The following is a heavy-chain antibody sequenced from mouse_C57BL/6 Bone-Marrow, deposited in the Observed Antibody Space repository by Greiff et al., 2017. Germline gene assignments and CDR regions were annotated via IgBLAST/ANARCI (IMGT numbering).Heavy chain of an antibody. D-gene: IGHD1-1*01. CDR3: ARIYYYGSSYVLHYYFDY. CDR1: GFTFSSYA. V-gene: IGHV5-4*03. Sequence: EVMLVESGGGLVKPGGSLKLSCAASGFTFSSYAMSWVRQTPEKRLEWVATISDGGGYTYYPDNVKGRFTISRDNAKNNLYLQMSHLKSEDTAMYYCARIYYYGSSYVLHYYFDYWGQGTTLTVSS. CDR2: ISDGGGYT. J-gene: IGHJ2*01.